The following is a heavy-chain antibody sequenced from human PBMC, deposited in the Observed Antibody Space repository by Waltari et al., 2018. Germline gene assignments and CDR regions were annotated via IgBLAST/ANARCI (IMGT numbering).Heavy chain of an antibody. Sequence: QVQLQESGPGLVKPSETLSLTCTVSGGSISSYYWSWIRQPPGKGREWIGYIYYSGSTNYNPSLKSRVTISVDTSKNQFSLKLSSVTAADTAVYYCASTPYYDYVWGSYRLNYFDYWGQGTLVTVSS. D-gene: IGHD3-16*02. V-gene: IGHV4-59*01. CDR3: ASTPYYDYVWGSYRLNYFDY. J-gene: IGHJ4*02. CDR2: IYYSGST. CDR1: GGSISSYY.